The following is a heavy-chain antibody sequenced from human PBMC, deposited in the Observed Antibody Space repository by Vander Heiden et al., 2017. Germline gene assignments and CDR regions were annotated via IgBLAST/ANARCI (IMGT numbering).Heavy chain of an antibody. D-gene: IGHD6-6*01. CDR2: IIPIFGTA. Sequence: QVQLVQSGAEVKKPGSSVKVSCKASGGTLSSYAISWVRQAPGQGLECMGVIIPIFGTANYAQKFQGRVTITADESTSTAYMELSSLRSEDTAVYYCARVIAARSFDPWGQGTLVTVSS. J-gene: IGHJ5*02. V-gene: IGHV1-69*01. CDR3: ARVIAARSFDP. CDR1: GGTLSSYA.